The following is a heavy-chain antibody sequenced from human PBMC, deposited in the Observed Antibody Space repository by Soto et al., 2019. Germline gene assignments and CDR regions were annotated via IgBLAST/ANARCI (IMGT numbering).Heavy chain of an antibody. Sequence: QVQLVQSGAEVKKPGASVKVSCKASGYSFTGHYMHWVRQAPGQGLEWLGWIDPDSGGTNYEQKFQGRVSMTRDTSICTAYMELSRLKSDDTAVYYCAIVAVPGRAFDVWGQGTMVTVSS. CDR1: GYSFTGHY. CDR2: IDPDSGGT. D-gene: IGHD6-19*01. V-gene: IGHV1-2*02. J-gene: IGHJ3*01. CDR3: AIVAVPGRAFDV.